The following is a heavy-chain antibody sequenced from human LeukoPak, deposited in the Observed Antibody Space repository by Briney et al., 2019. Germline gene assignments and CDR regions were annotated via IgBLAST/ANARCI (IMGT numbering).Heavy chain of an antibody. CDR3: ASGYYYGSGSYFTSLFSDY. J-gene: IGHJ4*02. CDR1: GGSISSSSYY. D-gene: IGHD3-10*01. Sequence: PSETLSLTCTVSGGSISSSSYYWGWIRQPPGKGLEWIGSIYYSGSTYYNPSLKSRVTISVDTSKNQFSLKLSSVTAADTAVYYCASGYYYGSGSYFTSLFSDYWGQGTLVTVSS. CDR2: IYYSGST. V-gene: IGHV4-39*01.